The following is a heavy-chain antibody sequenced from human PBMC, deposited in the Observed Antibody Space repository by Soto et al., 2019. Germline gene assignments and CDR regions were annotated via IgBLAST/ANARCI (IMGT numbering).Heavy chain of an antibody. Sequence: GGSLRLSCAASGFTFSSYAMSWVRQAPGKGLEWVSAISGSGGSTYYADSVKDRFTISRDNSKNTLYLQMNSLRAEDTAVYYCAKVKGIVGAAGAFDIWGQGTMVTVSS. CDR1: GFTFSSYA. J-gene: IGHJ3*02. V-gene: IGHV3-23*01. CDR2: ISGSGGST. CDR3: AKVKGIVGAAGAFDI. D-gene: IGHD1-26*01.